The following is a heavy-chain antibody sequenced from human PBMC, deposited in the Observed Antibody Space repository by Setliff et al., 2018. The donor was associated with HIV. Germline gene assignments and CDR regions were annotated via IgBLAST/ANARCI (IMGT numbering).Heavy chain of an antibody. CDR1: GFTFSDYA. CDR3: ARRVRAGNDHSFDY. J-gene: IGHJ4*02. CDR2: ISYDGSNK. Sequence: GESLKISCAASGFTFSDYAMHWVRQAPGKGLEWVAVISYDGSNKYYADSVKGRFTISRDNSKNTLYLQMNSLRDKDTAAYYCARRVRAGNDHSFDYWGQGTLVTVSS. V-gene: IGHV3-30*04. D-gene: IGHD6-13*01.